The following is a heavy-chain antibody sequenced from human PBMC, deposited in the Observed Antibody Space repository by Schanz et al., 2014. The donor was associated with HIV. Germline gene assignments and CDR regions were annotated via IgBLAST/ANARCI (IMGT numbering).Heavy chain of an antibody. V-gene: IGHV3-23*01. Sequence: EVQLLESGGGLVQPGGSLRLSCAASGFTFSSYAMSWVRQAPGKGLEWVSAISGSGGSTYYADSVKGRFTISRDNSKNTLYLQMNSLRAEDTAXYYCAKDEGGGYYYYGMDVWGQGTTVTVSS. D-gene: IGHD3-16*01. CDR3: AKDEGGGYYYYGMDV. CDR2: ISGSGGST. CDR1: GFTFSSYA. J-gene: IGHJ6*02.